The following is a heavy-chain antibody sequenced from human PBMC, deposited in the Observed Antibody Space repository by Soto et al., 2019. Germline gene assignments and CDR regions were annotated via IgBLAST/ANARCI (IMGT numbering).Heavy chain of an antibody. CDR3: AKGSVVVAAKFDS. CDR2: ISSSDYSA. CDR1: GFTYNNYA. D-gene: IGHD2-21*02. Sequence: EVQLLESGGALVQPGVSLSLSCAASGFTYNNYAMGWVRQAPGKGLEWVSAISSSDYSAYYADSVKGRFTISRDNSRNTMFLQMNKLSAEDTAVYYCAKGSVVVAAKFDSWGQGTQVTVSS. V-gene: IGHV3-23*01. J-gene: IGHJ4*02.